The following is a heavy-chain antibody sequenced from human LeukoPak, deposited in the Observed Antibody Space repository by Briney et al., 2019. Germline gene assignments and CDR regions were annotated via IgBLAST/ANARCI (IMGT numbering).Heavy chain of an antibody. D-gene: IGHD2-15*01. CDR3: AVGYCSGGSCYESPRLWYNWFDP. V-gene: IGHV1-69*04. Sequence: SVKVSCKASGGTFSSYAISWVRQAPGQGLEWMGRIIPILGIANYAQKFQGRVTITADKSTSTAYMELSSLRSEDTAVYYCAVGYCSGGSCYESPRLWYNWFDPWGQGTLVTVSS. CDR1: GGTFSSYA. J-gene: IGHJ5*02. CDR2: IIPILGIA.